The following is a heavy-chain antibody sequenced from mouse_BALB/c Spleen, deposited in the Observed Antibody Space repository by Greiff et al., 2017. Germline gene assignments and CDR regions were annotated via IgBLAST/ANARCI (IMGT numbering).Heavy chain of an antibody. CDR2: INPSSGYT. D-gene: IGHD2-2*01. Sequence: VQLQQSAAELARPGASVKMSCKASGYTFTSYTMHWVKQRPGQGLEWIGYINPSSGYTEYNQKFKDKTTLTADKSSSTAYMQLSSLTSEDSAVYYCARGDGYDYAMDYWGQGTSVTVSS. CDR1: GYTFTSYT. V-gene: IGHV1-4*02. CDR3: ARGDGYDYAMDY. J-gene: IGHJ4*01.